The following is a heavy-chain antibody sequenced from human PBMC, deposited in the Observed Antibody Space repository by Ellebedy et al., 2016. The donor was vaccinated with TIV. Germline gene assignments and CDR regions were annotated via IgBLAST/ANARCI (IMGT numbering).Heavy chain of an antibody. V-gene: IGHV3-33*01. J-gene: IGHJ6*02. CDR1: GFTFSSYG. D-gene: IGHD3-10*01. CDR3: ARDTLYYYGSGSSTGPYYGMDV. CDR2: IWYDGSNK. Sequence: GESLKISXAASGFTFSSYGMHWVRQAPGKGLEWVAVIWYDGSNKYYADSVKGRFTISRDNSKNTLYLQMNSLRAEDTAVYNCARDTLYYYGSGSSTGPYYGMDVWGQGTTVTVSS.